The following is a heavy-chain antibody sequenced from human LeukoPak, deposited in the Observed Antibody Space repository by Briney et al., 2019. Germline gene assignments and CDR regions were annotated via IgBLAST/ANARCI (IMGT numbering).Heavy chain of an antibody. V-gene: IGHV3-73*01. CDR3: TRHDGCSGGSCYPDDAFDI. J-gene: IGHJ3*02. D-gene: IGHD2-15*01. CDR2: IRSKANSYAT. Sequence: PGGSLRLSCAASGFTFSGSAMHWVRQASGKGLEWVGRIRSKANSYATAYAASVKGRFTISRDDSKNTANLQMNSLKTEDTAVYYCTRHDGCSGGSCYPDDAFDIWGQGTMVTVSS. CDR1: GFTFSGSA.